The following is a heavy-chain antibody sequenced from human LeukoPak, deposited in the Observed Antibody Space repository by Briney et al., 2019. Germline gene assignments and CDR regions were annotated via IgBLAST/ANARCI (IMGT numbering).Heavy chain of an antibody. D-gene: IGHD2-2*01. V-gene: IGHV3-30-3*01. CDR2: ISYDGSSK. CDR1: GFTFSSYA. Sequence: GRSLRLSCAASGFTFSSYAMHWVRQAPGKGLEWVAVISYDGSSKYYADSVKGRFTISRDNSKNTLYLQMNSLRAEDTAVYYCARVSCSSTSCYHAHFDYWGQGTLVTVSS. CDR3: ARVSCSSTSCYHAHFDY. J-gene: IGHJ4*02.